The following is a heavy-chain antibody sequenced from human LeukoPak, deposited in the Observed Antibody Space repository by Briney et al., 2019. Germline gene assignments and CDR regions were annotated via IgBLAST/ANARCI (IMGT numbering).Heavy chain of an antibody. Sequence: SQTLSLTCTVSGGSISSGGYYLSWIRQHPGKGLEWIGYIYYSGSTYYNPSLKSRVTISVDTSKNQFSLKLSSVTAADTAVYYCARSCAEGGGNPIFDYWGQGTLVTVSS. CDR2: IYYSGST. CDR1: GGSISSGGYY. CDR3: ARSCAEGGGNPIFDY. D-gene: IGHD2-15*01. J-gene: IGHJ4*02. V-gene: IGHV4-31*03.